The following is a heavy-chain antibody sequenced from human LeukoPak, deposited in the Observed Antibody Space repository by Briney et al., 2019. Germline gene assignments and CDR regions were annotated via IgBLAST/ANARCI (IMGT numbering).Heavy chain of an antibody. CDR1: KFTFSSYT. D-gene: IGHD3-10*01. CDR3: ARAGVLRGASGYYYYMDV. Sequence: GGSLRLSCAASKFTFSSYTMHWVRQAPGKGLEWVALISSDGGRKYYADSVKGRFTISRDNSKNTLYLQMNSLRPEDSAVYYCARAGVLRGASGYYYYMDVWGKGTTVTVSS. J-gene: IGHJ6*03. V-gene: IGHV3-30*04. CDR2: ISSDGGRK.